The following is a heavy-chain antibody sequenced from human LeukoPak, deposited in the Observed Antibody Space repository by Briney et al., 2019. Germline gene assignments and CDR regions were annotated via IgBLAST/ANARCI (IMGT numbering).Heavy chain of an antibody. D-gene: IGHD3-22*01. CDR2: IRYDGSNK. Sequence: GGSLRLSCAASGFTFSSHGMHWVRPAPGKGREGVAFIRYDGSNKYYADSVKGRFTISRDNSKNTLYLQMNSLRAEDTAVYYCAMGPYYGSSGYYPWWGQGTLVTVSS. CDR1: GFTFSSHG. CDR3: AMGPYYGSSGYYPW. J-gene: IGHJ4*02. V-gene: IGHV3-30*02.